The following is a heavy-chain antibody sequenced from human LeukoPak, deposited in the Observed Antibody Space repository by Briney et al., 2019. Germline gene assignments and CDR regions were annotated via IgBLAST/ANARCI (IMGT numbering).Heavy chain of an antibody. Sequence: GGSLRLSCAASGFTFSSYGMHWVRQAPGKGLEWVAVIWYDGSNKYYADSVKGRFTISRDNSKNTLYLQMNSLRAEDTAVYYCARAISGSYPVDYWAREPWSPSPQ. CDR3: ARAISGSYPVDY. V-gene: IGHV3-33*01. CDR1: GFTFSSYG. CDR2: IWYDGSNK. J-gene: IGHJ4*02. D-gene: IGHD1-26*01.